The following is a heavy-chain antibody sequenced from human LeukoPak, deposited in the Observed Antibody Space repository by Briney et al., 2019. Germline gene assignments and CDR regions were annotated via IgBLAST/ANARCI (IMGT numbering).Heavy chain of an antibody. J-gene: IGHJ3*01. CDR1: GFTFSNYA. Sequence: GGSLRLSCAASGFTFSNYALTWVRQASGRGLEWVSIIAGNGNTYYSDSVKGRFTISRDDSKSTLYLQMNSLRPGDTAVYYCAKCARSGGACYDAFDLWGQGTMVTVSS. V-gene: IGHV3-23*01. CDR2: IAGNGNT. CDR3: AKCARSGGACYDAFDL. D-gene: IGHD2-15*01.